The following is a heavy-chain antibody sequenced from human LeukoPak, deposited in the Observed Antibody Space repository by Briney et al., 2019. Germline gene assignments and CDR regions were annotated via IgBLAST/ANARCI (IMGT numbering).Heavy chain of an antibody. D-gene: IGHD6-13*01. V-gene: IGHV7-4-1*02. CDR1: GYTFTSYA. J-gene: IGHJ6*02. CDR3: ARGDSSSWYPSLSYYYYGMDV. Sequence: ASVEVSCKASGYTFTSYAMNWVRQAPGQGLEWMGWINTNTGNPTYAQGFTGRFVFSLDTSVSTAYLQISSLKAEDTAVYYCARGDSSSWYPSLSYYYYGMDVWGQGTTVTVSS. CDR2: INTNTGNP.